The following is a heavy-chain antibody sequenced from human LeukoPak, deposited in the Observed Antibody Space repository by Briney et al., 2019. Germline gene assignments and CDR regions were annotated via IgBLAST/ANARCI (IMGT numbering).Heavy chain of an antibody. CDR3: AHRRGYDGNFDY. CDR1: GFPLSTGGVG. V-gene: IGHV2-5*02. CDR2: IYWDDGK. D-gene: IGHD3-3*01. Sequence: SGPTLVKPTQTLTLTCTFSGFPLSTGGVGVGWIRQPPGKALEWLALIYWDDGKRYSPSLKSRLTITKDTSKNQVVLTMTNMDPVDTATYYCAHRRGYDGNFDYWGRGSLVTVSS. J-gene: IGHJ4*02.